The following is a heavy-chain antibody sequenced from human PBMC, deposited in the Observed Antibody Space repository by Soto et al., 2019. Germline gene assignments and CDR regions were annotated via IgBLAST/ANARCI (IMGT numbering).Heavy chain of an antibody. Sequence: QVQLQESGPGLVKPSETMSLTCTASGFSISRDYWNWVRQPPGKGLEWIGHIYNGVSTNYNPSLKGRVIISVDMSKNQLSLRLSSVTAAKAAVYYCAQTTGWPGFDYWGQGALVIVSS. CDR2: IYNGVST. J-gene: IGHJ4*02. CDR1: GFSISRDY. CDR3: AQTTGWPGFDY. V-gene: IGHV4-59*01. D-gene: IGHD6-19*01.